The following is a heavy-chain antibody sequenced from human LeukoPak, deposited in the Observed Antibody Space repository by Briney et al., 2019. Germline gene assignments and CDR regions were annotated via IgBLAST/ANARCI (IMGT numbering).Heavy chain of an antibody. J-gene: IGHJ5*02. V-gene: IGHV4-59*12. Sequence: SETLSLPCTVSGGSISNYYWSWIRQPPGKGLEWIGYIYYSGSTNYNPSLKSRVTISVDTSKNQFSLKLSSVTAADTAVYYCARGSRYALVRFRGNWFDPWGQGTLVTVSS. CDR2: IYYSGST. CDR1: GGSISNYY. D-gene: IGHD6-13*01. CDR3: ARGSRYALVRFRGNWFDP.